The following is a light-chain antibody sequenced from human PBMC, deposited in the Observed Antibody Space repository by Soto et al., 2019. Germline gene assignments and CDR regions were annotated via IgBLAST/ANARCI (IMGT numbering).Light chain of an antibody. CDR1: SSDIGAYNY. Sequence: QSALTQPASVSGSPGQSITISCTGTSSDIGAYNYVSWYQQHPGKAPELMIYDVSNRPSGVSNRFSDSKSGNTASLTISGLQAAEEADYYCSSYTSSSTLVFGGGTKLTVL. CDR2: DVS. V-gene: IGLV2-14*01. CDR3: SSYTSSSTLV. J-gene: IGLJ2*01.